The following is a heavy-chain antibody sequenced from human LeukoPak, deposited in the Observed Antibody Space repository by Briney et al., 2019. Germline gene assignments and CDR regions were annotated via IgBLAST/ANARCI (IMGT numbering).Heavy chain of an antibody. CDR2: INRDGSST. CDR1: GFTFSSYW. J-gene: IGHJ3*02. CDR3: LVYGDPHDAFDI. Sequence: GGSLRLSCAAAGFTFSSYWMHWVRHAPGKGLEWVSRINRDGSSTTYADSVKGRFIISRDNAENKLYLQINNLRDEDTVVYYCLVYGDPHDAFDIWGKGIIVTVSS. V-gene: IGHV3-74*01. D-gene: IGHD4-17*01.